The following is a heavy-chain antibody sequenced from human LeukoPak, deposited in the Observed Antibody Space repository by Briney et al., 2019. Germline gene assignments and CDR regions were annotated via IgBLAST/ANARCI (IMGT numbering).Heavy chain of an antibody. D-gene: IGHD6-19*01. Sequence: ASVKVSCKASGGTFSSYAISWVRQAPGRGLEWMGGIIPIFGTANYAQKFQGRVTITADESTSTAYMELSSLRSEDTAVYYCARDSYSSGWLRHFDYWGQGTLVTVSS. CDR1: GGTFSSYA. CDR2: IIPIFGTA. CDR3: ARDSYSSGWLRHFDY. J-gene: IGHJ4*02. V-gene: IGHV1-69*13.